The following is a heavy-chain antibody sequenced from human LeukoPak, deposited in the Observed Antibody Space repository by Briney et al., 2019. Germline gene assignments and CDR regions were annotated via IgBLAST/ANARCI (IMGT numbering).Heavy chain of an antibody. V-gene: IGHV1-69*13. D-gene: IGHD3-10*01. CDR3: ARDRRSYYGSGSYYNVGYMDV. Sequence: GASVKVSCKASGGTFSSYAISWVRQAPGQGLEWMGGIIPIFGTANYAQKFQGRVTITADESTSTAYMELSSLRSEDTAVYYCARDRRSYYGSGSYYNVGYMDVWGKGTTVTISS. CDR2: IIPIFGTA. J-gene: IGHJ6*03. CDR1: GGTFSSYA.